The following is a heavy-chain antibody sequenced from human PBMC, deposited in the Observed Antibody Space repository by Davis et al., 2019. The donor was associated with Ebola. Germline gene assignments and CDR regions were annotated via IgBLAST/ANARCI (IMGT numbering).Heavy chain of an antibody. D-gene: IGHD5-12*01. CDR1: GGTFSSYA. CDR2: IIPILGTE. Sequence: AASVKVSCKASGGTFSSYAISWVRQAPGQGLEWMGGIIPILGTENYAQKFQGRITITADEFTNTAYMELSSLKSEDTAVYYCARGLRENWFDPWGQGALVTVSS. J-gene: IGHJ5*02. CDR3: ARGLRENWFDP. V-gene: IGHV1-69*13.